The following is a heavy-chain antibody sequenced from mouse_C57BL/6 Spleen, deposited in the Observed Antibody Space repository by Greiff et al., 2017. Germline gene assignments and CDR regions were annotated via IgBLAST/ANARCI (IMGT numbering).Heavy chain of an antibody. CDR1: GFTFSSYG. J-gene: IGHJ2*01. V-gene: IGHV5-6*02. D-gene: IGHD2-3*01. CDR2: ISSGGSYT. Sequence: EVKLEESGGDLVKPGGSLKLSCAASGFTFSSYGMSWVRQTPDKRLEWVATISSGGSYTYYPDSVKGRFTISRDNAKNTLYLQMSSLKSEDTSMYYCARHRDDGYFFDYWGQGTTLTVSS. CDR3: ARHRDDGYFFDY.